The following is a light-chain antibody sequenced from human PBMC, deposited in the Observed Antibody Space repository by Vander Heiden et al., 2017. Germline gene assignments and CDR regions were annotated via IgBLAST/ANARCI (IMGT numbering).Light chain of an antibody. V-gene: IGKV3-11*01. CDR1: RSINNY. CDR3: QQRYNWPPVT. J-gene: IGKJ3*01. CDR2: DAS. Sequence: EIVLTQSPATLSLSPGERATLFCRASRSINNYLAWYQQKPGQAPRLLIYDASTRATGIPARFSGSGSGTDFSLTISSLEPEDFAVYYCQQRYNWPPVTFGPGTKVDIK.